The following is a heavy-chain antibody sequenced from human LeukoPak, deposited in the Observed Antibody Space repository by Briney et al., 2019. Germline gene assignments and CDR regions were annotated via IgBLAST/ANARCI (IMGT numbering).Heavy chain of an antibody. CDR2: IYYSGST. Sequence: PSETLSLTCTVSGGSISSSSYYWGWIRQPPGKGLEWIGYIYYSGSTNYNPSLMSRVTISVDTSKNQFSLKLSSVTAADTAVYYCAREVAGTGHFDLWGRGTPVTVSS. D-gene: IGHD6-19*01. CDR1: GGSISSSSYY. V-gene: IGHV4-61*01. CDR3: AREVAGTGHFDL. J-gene: IGHJ2*01.